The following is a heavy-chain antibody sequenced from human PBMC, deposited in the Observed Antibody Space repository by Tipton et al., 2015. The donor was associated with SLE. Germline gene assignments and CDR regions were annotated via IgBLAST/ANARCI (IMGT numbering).Heavy chain of an antibody. CDR1: GFTFSSYA. V-gene: IGHV3-23*01. J-gene: IGHJ4*02. D-gene: IGHD3-10*01. Sequence: SLRLSCAASGFTFSSYAMSWVRQAPGKGLEWVSAIGGSGGSTYYADSVKGRFTISRDNSKNTLYLQMNSLRAEDTAVYYCAKDLLLWFGETVDYWGQGTLVTVSS. CDR3: AKDLLLWFGETVDY. CDR2: IGGSGGST.